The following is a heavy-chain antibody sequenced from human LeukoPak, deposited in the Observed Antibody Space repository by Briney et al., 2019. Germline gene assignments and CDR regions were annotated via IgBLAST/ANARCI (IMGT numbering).Heavy chain of an antibody. CDR3: ARGGRYYDSSGDFDY. D-gene: IGHD3-22*01. CDR2: IYYGGST. Sequence: SETLSLTCTVSGGSISSYYWSWIRRPPGKGLEWIGYIYYGGSTNYNPSLKSRVTISVDTSKNQFSLKLSSVTAADTAVYYCARGGRYYDSSGDFDYWGQGTLVTVSS. J-gene: IGHJ4*02. V-gene: IGHV4-59*08. CDR1: GGSISSYY.